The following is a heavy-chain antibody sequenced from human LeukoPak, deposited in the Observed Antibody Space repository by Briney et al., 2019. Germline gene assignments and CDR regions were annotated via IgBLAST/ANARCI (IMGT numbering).Heavy chain of an antibody. CDR2: IWYDGSNK. D-gene: IGHD2-21*02. J-gene: IGHJ6*03. V-gene: IGHV3-33*06. CDR1: GFTFSSYG. CDR3: AKDQRLWWRLLKRYYYYYYMDV. Sequence: GRSLRLSCAASGFTFSSYGMHWVRQAPGKGLEWVAVIWYDGSNKYYADSVKGRFTISRDNSKNTLYLQMNSLRAEDTAVYYCAKDQRLWWRLLKRYYYYYYMDVWGKGTTVTVSS.